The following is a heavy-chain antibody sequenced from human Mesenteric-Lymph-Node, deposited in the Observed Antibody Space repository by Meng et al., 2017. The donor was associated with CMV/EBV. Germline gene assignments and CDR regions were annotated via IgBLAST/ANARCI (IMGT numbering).Heavy chain of an antibody. D-gene: IGHD2-15*01. Sequence: GESLKISCQGSGYNFANHWIGWVRQMPGKRLEGMAFIRYDGSNKYYADSVKGRFTISRDNSKNTLYLQMNSLRAEDTAVYYCAKEPGGSVTPHYYYGMDVWGQGTTVTVSS. CDR3: AKEPGGSVTPHYYYGMDV. J-gene: IGHJ6*02. CDR1: GYNFANHW. V-gene: IGHV3-30*02. CDR2: IRYDGSNK.